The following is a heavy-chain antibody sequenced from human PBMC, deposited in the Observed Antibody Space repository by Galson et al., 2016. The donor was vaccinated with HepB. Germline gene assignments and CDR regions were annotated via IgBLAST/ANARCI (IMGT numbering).Heavy chain of an antibody. V-gene: IGHV1-69*13. CDR1: GGTFSTYA. CDR2: SNTIFGPA. D-gene: IGHD3-9*01. CDR3: ARAGSSLTAYYN. J-gene: IGHJ4*02. Sequence: SVKVSCKASGGTFSTYAINWVRQAPGQGLEWMGGSNTIFGPANYAQKFQGRVTITADGSTSTAYMELRSLRSEDTAVYYRARAGSSLTAYYNWGQGTLVTVSS.